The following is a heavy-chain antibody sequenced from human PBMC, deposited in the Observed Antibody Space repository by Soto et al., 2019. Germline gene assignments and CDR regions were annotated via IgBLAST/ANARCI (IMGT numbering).Heavy chain of an antibody. CDR2: ISGSGDTT. J-gene: IGHJ4*02. V-gene: IGHV3-23*01. D-gene: IGHD1-26*01. CDR1: AFTFSTFA. CDR3: AKTFSGGYYFDS. Sequence: EVQLLESGGGLAQPGGSLRLSCAASAFTFSTFAMNWVRQAPGRGLEWVSTISGSGDTTYYADSVKGRFTISRDNFRSTLFLHMNGLRAEDTAIYYCAKTFSGGYYFDSWGQGTLVTVSS.